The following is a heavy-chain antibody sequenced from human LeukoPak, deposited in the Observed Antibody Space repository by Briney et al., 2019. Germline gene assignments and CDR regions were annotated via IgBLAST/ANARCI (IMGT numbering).Heavy chain of an antibody. CDR2: INGDGSST. CDR1: GFTFSNYW. D-gene: IGHD3-10*01. J-gene: IGHJ4*02. Sequence: PGGSLRLSCAASGFTFSNYWMHWVRQAPGKGLVWVSRINGDGSSTSSADSVKGRFTISRDNAKNTLYLQMNSLGAEDTAVYYCARDPMGGSSFWGQGTLVTVSS. CDR3: ARDPMGGSSF. V-gene: IGHV3-74*01.